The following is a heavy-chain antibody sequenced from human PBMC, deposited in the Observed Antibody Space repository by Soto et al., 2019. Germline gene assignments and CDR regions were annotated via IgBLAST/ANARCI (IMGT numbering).Heavy chain of an antibody. CDR3: ARDRNYYHSSAQAGYFDY. D-gene: IGHD3-22*01. CDR1: GGTFSSYS. V-gene: IGHV1-69*01. J-gene: IGHJ4*02. CDR2: IIPIFGTA. Sequence: SVKGSCKASGGTFSSYSFNWVRQAPVQGLEWMGGIIPIFGTANYSQKFQGRVTITADESTSTAYMELSSLRSEDTAVYYCARDRNYYHSSAQAGYFDYWGQGTLVTVSS.